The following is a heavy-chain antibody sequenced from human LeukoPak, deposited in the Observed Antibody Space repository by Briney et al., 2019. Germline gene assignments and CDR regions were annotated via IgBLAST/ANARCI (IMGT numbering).Heavy chain of an antibody. V-gene: IGHV1-18*01. Sequence: ASVKVSCKASGYTFTTYNINWVRQAPGQGLEWMGWISGYNGNTNYAQKLQGRVTMTTDTSTSTAYMELRSLKSDDTAVYYCARDFWDIWGQGTMVTVSS. D-gene: IGHD2/OR15-2a*01. CDR1: GYTFTTYN. CDR3: ARDFWDI. J-gene: IGHJ3*02. CDR2: ISGYNGNT.